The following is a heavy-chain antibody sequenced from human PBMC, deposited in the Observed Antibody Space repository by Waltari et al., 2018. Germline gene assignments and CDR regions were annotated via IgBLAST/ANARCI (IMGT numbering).Heavy chain of an antibody. J-gene: IGHJ2*01. Sequence: EVQLVESGGGLVQPGGSLRLSCAASGFTFSSYAMSWVRQAPGKGLEWVSAISGSGGSTYSADSVKGRFTISRDNSKNTLYLQMNSLRAEDTAVYYCAKDHSWGRTGGGYWYFDLWGRGTLVTVSS. CDR2: ISGSGGST. CDR3: AKDHSWGRTGGGYWYFDL. CDR1: GFTFSSYA. V-gene: IGHV3-23*04. D-gene: IGHD3-16*01.